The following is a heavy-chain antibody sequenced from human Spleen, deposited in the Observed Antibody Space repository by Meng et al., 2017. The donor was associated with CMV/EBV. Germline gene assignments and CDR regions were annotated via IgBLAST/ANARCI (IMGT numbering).Heavy chain of an antibody. Sequence: GESLKISCVASGFRISSYWMHWVRQVPGKGLMWVSRIRSSGTSVNYADSVKGRFTISRDNSKNTLNLQMNSLRVEDTAVYYCARDLVVPAAIQYYYHNYGMDVWGQGTTVTVSS. CDR1: GFRISSYW. D-gene: IGHD2-2*01. CDR2: IRSSGTSV. CDR3: ARDLVVPAAIQYYYHNYGMDV. V-gene: IGHV3-74*01. J-gene: IGHJ6*02.